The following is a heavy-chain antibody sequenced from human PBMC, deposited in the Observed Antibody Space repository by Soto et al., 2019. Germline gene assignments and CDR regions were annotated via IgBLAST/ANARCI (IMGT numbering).Heavy chain of an antibody. CDR1: GFTFSSYA. V-gene: IGHV3-23*01. D-gene: IGHD3-3*01. Sequence: GGSLRLSCAASGFTFSSYAMSWVRQAPGKGLEWVSAISGSGGSTYYADSVKGRFTISRDNSKNTLYLQMNSLRAEDTAVYYCAEDPMKRSGYFAHPQSKLGAFDIWGQGTMVTVSS. CDR3: AEDPMKRSGYFAHPQSKLGAFDI. CDR2: ISGSGGST. J-gene: IGHJ3*02.